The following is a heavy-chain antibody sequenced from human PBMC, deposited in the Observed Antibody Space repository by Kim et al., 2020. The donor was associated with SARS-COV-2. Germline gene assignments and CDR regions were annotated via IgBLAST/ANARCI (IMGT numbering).Heavy chain of an antibody. V-gene: IGHV4-34*01. J-gene: IGHJ4*02. CDR3: ARDGGVYSSVPRGRYFDY. CDR2: INHSGST. CDR1: GGSFSSYS. Sequence: SETLSLTCAVYGGSFSSYSWSWIRQPPGKGLEWIGEINHSGSTNYNPSLKSRVTISVDTSKNQFSLKLSSVTAADTAVYYCARDGGVYSSVPRGRYFDYWGQGTLVTVSS. D-gene: IGHD6-19*01.